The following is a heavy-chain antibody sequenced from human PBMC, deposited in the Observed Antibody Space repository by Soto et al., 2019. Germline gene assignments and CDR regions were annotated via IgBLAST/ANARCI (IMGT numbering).Heavy chain of an antibody. CDR2: IYYSGSN. CDR3: ARDRYGVPRGDYFDS. D-gene: IGHD4-17*01. V-gene: IGHV4-31*03. J-gene: IGHJ4*02. CDR1: GGSISSGEHY. Sequence: QVQLQESGPGLVKPSQTLSLTCTVSGGSISSGEHYWSWIRQLPGQGLEWIGNIYYSGSNYYNPSLKSRVTISVDTSKNQFSLNLSSVTAADTAIYYCARDRYGVPRGDYFDSWGQGILVTVSS.